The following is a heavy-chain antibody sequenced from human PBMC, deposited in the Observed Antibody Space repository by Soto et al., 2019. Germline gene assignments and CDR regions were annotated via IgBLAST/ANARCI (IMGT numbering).Heavy chain of an antibody. CDR1: GFSLSTSGVS. Sequence: SGPTLVNPTQTLTLTCTLSGFSLSTSGVSVGWIRQPPGKALEWLALIYWDNDNRYSPSLKTRLTITKDTSKNQVVLSMTNMDPVDTATYYCAHRRIGIYDFWGQGALVTAPQ. D-gene: IGHD1-26*01. V-gene: IGHV2-5*02. J-gene: IGHJ4*02. CDR3: AHRRIGIYDF. CDR2: IYWDNDN.